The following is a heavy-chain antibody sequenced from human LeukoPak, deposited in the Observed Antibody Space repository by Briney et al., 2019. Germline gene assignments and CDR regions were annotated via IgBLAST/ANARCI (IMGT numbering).Heavy chain of an antibody. V-gene: IGHV4-34*01. CDR2: INHSGST. Sequence: SPSETLSLTCAVYGGSFSGYYWSWIRQPPGKGLEWIGEINHSGSTNYNPSLKSRVTISVDTSKNQFSLKLSSVTAADTAVYYCARGFRGYSYLVSWGQGTLVTVSP. D-gene: IGHD5-18*01. CDR3: ARGFRGYSYLVS. J-gene: IGHJ4*02. CDR1: GGSFSGYY.